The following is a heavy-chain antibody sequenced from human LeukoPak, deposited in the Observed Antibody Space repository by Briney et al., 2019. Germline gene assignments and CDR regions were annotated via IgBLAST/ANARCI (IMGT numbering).Heavy chain of an antibody. J-gene: IGHJ4*02. CDR3: ARLARGYSGYDFYYFDY. CDR1: GYTFTSYA. D-gene: IGHD5-12*01. Sequence: GASVKVSCKASGYTFTSYAMHWVRQAPEQRLEWMGWINAGNGNTKYSQKFQGRVTITRDTSASTAYMELSSLRSEDTAVYYCARLARGYSGYDFYYFDYWGQGTLVTVSS. CDR2: INAGNGNT. V-gene: IGHV1-3*01.